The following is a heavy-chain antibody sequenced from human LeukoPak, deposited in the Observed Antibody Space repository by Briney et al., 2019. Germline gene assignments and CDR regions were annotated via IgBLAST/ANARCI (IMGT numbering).Heavy chain of an antibody. CDR2: ISSSSSTT. V-gene: IGHV3-48*01. Sequence: GGSLRLSCAASGFTFSSYSMNWVRQAPGKGLEWVSYISSSSSTTYYADSVKGRFTISRDNSKNTLYLQMNSLRAEDTAVYYCAKELSWFDPWGQGTLVTVSS. D-gene: IGHD3-10*01. J-gene: IGHJ5*02. CDR1: GFTFSSYS. CDR3: AKELSWFDP.